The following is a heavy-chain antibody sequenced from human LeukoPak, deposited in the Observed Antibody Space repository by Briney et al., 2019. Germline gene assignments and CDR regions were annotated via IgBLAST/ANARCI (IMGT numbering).Heavy chain of an antibody. D-gene: IGHD3-10*01. CDR1: GFTFTYAW. V-gene: IGHV3-23*01. J-gene: IGHJ4*02. CDR2: ISGSGGST. CDR3: AKVGVLLWFGESPGYFDY. Sequence: PGGSLRLSCAASGFTFTYAWMSWVRQAPGKGLEWVSAISGSGGSTYYADSVKGRFTISRDNSKNTLYLQMNSLRAEDTAVYYCAKVGVLLWFGESPGYFDYWGQGTLVTVSS.